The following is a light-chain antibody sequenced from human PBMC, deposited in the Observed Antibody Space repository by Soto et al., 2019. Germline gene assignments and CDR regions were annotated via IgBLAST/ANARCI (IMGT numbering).Light chain of an antibody. Sequence: QSALTQPASVSGSPGQSITISCTGTTRDVGGYNFVSWYQQYPGKAPKLIIYEVNNRPSGVSNRFSGSKSGNTASLTISGLQAEDEADYYCSSYTISNTLPFVFGTGTKLTVL. V-gene: IGLV2-14*01. CDR3: SSYTISNTLPFV. J-gene: IGLJ1*01. CDR2: EVN. CDR1: TRDVGGYNF.